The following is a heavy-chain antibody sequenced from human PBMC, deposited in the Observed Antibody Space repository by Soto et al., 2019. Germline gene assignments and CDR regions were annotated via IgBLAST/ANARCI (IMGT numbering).Heavy chain of an antibody. CDR2: IIPIFGTA. V-gene: IGHV1-69*13. Sequence: SVKVSCKASGCTFSSYAISWVRQAPGQGLEWMGGIIPIFGTANYAQKFQGRVTITADESTSTAYMELSSLRSEDTAVYYCASSYPGYSNYDPLVVYYYGMDVWGQGTTVTVSS. CDR1: GCTFSSYA. CDR3: ASSYPGYSNYDPLVVYYYGMDV. J-gene: IGHJ6*02. D-gene: IGHD4-4*01.